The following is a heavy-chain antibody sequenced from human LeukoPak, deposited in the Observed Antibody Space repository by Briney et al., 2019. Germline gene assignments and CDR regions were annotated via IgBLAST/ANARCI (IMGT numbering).Heavy chain of an antibody. J-gene: IGHJ6*03. CDR3: AKLGGQEVYNYYVGV. D-gene: IGHD3-16*01. CDR2: IDSGDIT. Sequence: PGGTLRLSCAASGFTVSSNYMSWVRQAPGKGLEWGSGIIDSGDITYYANSVKGRFTISRDNSKNTLYLQMSSLRAEDTAVYYCAKLGGQEVYNYYVGVWGKGTTVAVSS. CDR1: GFTVSSNY. V-gene: IGHV3-53*01.